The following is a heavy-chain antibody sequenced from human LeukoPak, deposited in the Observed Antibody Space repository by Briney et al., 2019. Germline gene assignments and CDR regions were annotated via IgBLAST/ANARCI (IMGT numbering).Heavy chain of an antibody. V-gene: IGHV1-69*06. D-gene: IGHD6-19*01. Sequence: SVKVSCKASGGTFSSYAISWVRQAPGQGLEWMGGIIPIFGTANYAQKFRGRVTITADKSTSTAYMELSSLRSEDTAVYYCAREYSSGESYAFDIWGQGTMVTVS. CDR3: AREYSSGESYAFDI. CDR2: IIPIFGTA. CDR1: GGTFSSYA. J-gene: IGHJ3*02.